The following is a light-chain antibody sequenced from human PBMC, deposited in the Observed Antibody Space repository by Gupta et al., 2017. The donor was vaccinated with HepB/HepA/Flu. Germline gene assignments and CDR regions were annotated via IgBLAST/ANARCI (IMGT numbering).Light chain of an antibody. Sequence: EIVLTQSPGTLSLSPGERATLSCRASQNINNYLAWYQQKPGQAPRLLISDASNRATGIPARFSGSGSGTDFTLTISSLEPEDSAVYYCQQRNSWPLTFGGGTKVEIK. CDR3: QQRNSWPLT. CDR1: QNINNY. CDR2: DAS. V-gene: IGKV3-11*01. J-gene: IGKJ4*01.